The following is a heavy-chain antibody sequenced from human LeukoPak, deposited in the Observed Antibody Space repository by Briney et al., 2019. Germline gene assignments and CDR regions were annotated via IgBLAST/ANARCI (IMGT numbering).Heavy chain of an antibody. Sequence: GGSLRLSCAVSGFILSNYAMSWVRQAPGKGLEWVSAISASGASTYYADSAKGRFTISRDISKNTLYPQMNSLRAEDTAVYYCARDFAGYSYGLAMTYWGQGTLVTVSS. V-gene: IGHV3-23*01. D-gene: IGHD5-18*01. CDR3: ARDFAGYSYGLAMTY. CDR1: GFILSNYA. CDR2: ISASGAST. J-gene: IGHJ4*02.